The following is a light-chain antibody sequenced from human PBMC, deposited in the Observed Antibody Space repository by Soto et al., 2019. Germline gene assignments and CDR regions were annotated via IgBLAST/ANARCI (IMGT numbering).Light chain of an antibody. CDR3: QQFNSYLFT. CDR1: QGISSA. V-gene: IGKV1-13*02. CDR2: DAS. J-gene: IGKJ3*01. Sequence: AIQLTQSPSSLSASVGDRVTITCRTSQGISSALAWYQQKPGKAPKLLIYDASSLESGVPSRFSGSGSGTDFTLTISSLQPEDFATYYCQQFNSYLFTFGPGTKMDIK.